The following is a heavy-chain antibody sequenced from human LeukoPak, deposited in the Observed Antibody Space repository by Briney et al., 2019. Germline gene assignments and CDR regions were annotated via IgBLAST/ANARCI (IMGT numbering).Heavy chain of an antibody. D-gene: IGHD5-18*01. CDR2: IYYSGST. J-gene: IGHJ4*02. Sequence: SETLSLTCTVSGGSISSYYWSWIRQPPGKGLEWIGYIYYSGSTDYNPSLKSRVTISVDTSKNQFSLKLSSVTAADTAVYYCARVVGTAMVQFDYWGQGTLVTVSS. CDR3: ARVVGTAMVQFDY. CDR1: GGSISSYY. V-gene: IGHV4-59*01.